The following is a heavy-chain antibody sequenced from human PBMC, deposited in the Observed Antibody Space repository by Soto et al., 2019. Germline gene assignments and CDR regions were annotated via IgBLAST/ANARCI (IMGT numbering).Heavy chain of an antibody. Sequence: QITLKESGPTLVKPTQTLTLTCTFSGFSLSTSGVGVGWIRQPPGKALEWLALIYWDDDKRYSPSLKSRLTMTKDTSKNQVVLTVTNMDPVDTATYYCAHRQGPATVLDPWGQGTLVTVSS. D-gene: IGHD2-2*01. CDR3: AHRQGPATVLDP. CDR2: IYWDDDK. J-gene: IGHJ5*02. V-gene: IGHV2-5*02. CDR1: GFSLSTSGVG.